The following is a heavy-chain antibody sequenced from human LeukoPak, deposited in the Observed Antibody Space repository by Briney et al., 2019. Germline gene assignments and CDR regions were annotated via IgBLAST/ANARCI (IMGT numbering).Heavy chain of an antibody. CDR2: ISSSSSYI. D-gene: IGHD4-11*01. V-gene: IGHV3-21*01. Sequence: ETLSLTCTVSGGSISSSSYYWGWIRQPPGKGLEWVSSISSSSSYIYYADSVKGRFTISRDNAKNSLYLQMNSLRAEDTAVYYCAGYSKPLYYYYYYMDVWGKGTTVTVSS. J-gene: IGHJ6*03. CDR1: GGSISSSS. CDR3: AGYSKPLYYYYYYMDV.